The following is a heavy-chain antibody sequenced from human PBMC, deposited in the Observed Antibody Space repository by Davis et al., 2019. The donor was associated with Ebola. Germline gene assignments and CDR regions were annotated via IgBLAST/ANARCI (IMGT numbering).Heavy chain of an antibody. CDR3: ARVSELRFLEWLFPLNWFDP. D-gene: IGHD3-3*01. CDR1: GYTFTSYA. V-gene: IGHV1-3*01. J-gene: IGHJ5*02. CDR2: INAGNGNT. Sequence: AASVKVSCKASGYTFTSYAMHWVRQAPGQRLEWMGWINAGNGNTKYSQKFQGRVTMTRNTSISTAYMELSSLRSEDTAVYYCARVSELRFLEWLFPLNWFDPWGQGTLVTVSS.